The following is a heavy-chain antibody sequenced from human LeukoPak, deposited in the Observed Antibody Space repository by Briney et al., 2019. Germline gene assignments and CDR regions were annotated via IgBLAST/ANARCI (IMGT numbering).Heavy chain of an antibody. V-gene: IGHV3-21*06. J-gene: IGHJ6*03. D-gene: IGHD2-2*01. CDR1: GFTIADYT. Sequence: GGSLRLSCAASGFTIADYTINWFRQAPGKGLEWVSYISRSSSDIYYADSVKGRFTIFRDNGKNSLFLETNGLRVEDTGVYYCARITSTSYYFHFMDVWGKGTTVIVSS. CDR3: ARITSTSYYFHFMDV. CDR2: ISRSSSDI.